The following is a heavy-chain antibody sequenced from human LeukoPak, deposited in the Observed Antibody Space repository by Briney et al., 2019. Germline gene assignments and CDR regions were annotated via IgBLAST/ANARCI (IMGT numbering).Heavy chain of an antibody. Sequence: PSETLSLTCSVSRASFNGSDYCWGWVRQPPGKGLEWIGTIYYRGNTYYNPSLKSRVTISVDTSKNQFSLKLSSVTAADTAVYYCARGGIAAVYWGQGTLVTVSS. J-gene: IGHJ4*02. CDR3: ARGGIAAVY. D-gene: IGHD6-13*01. CDR2: IYYRGNT. V-gene: IGHV4-39*07. CDR1: RASFNGSDYC.